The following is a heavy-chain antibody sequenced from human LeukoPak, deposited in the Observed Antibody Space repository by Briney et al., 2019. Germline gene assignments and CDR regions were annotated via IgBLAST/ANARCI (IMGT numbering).Heavy chain of an antibody. CDR3: ARRAASANDFDY. V-gene: IGHV4-39*01. CDR1: GGSISSSSYY. CDR2: IYYSGST. J-gene: IGHJ4*02. Sequence: KPSETLSLTCTVSGGSISSSSYYWGWIRQPPGKGLEWIGSIYYSGSTYYNPSLKSRVTISVDTSKNQFSLKLSSVTAADAAVYYCARRAASANDFDYWGQGTLVTVSS.